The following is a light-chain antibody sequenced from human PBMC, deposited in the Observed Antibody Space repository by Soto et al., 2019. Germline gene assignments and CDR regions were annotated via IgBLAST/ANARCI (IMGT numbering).Light chain of an antibody. CDR2: GAS. CDR3: QQYNSYRLT. J-gene: IGKJ4*01. V-gene: IGKV1-5*01. CDR1: QSISSW. Sequence: DIQMTQSPSTLSTSVVDRGTITCRASQSISSWLAWYQQKPGKAPKLLIYGASSLESGVPSRFSGSGSGTEFTLTISSLQPDDFATYYCQQYNSYRLTFGGGTKVDIK.